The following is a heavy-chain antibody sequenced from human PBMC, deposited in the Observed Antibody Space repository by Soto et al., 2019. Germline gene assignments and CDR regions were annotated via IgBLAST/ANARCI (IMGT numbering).Heavy chain of an antibody. CDR1: GGTFSSYA. CDR3: ARVHYDILTVFYKEGDDYHYGLAV. J-gene: IGHJ6*02. D-gene: IGHD3-9*01. Sequence: ASVKVSCKASGGTFSSYAISWVRQAPGQGLEWMGGIIPIFGTANYAQKFQGRVTITADESTSTAYMELSSLRSEDTAVYYCARVHYDILTVFYKEGDDYHYGLAVRAQGSTVPVSS. V-gene: IGHV1-69*13. CDR2: IIPIFGTA.